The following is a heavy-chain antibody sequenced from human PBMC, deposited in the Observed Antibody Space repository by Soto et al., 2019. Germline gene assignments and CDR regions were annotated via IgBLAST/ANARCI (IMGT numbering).Heavy chain of an antibody. CDR3: ARPRAVAGDFDY. Sequence: SETLSLTCTVSGGSISSSSYYWGWIRQPPGKGLEWIGSIYYSGSTYYNPSLKSRVTISVDTSKNQFSLKLSSVTAADTAVYYCARPRAVAGDFDYWGQGTLVTVSS. D-gene: IGHD6-19*01. CDR2: IYYSGST. CDR1: GGSISSSSYY. V-gene: IGHV4-39*01. J-gene: IGHJ4*02.